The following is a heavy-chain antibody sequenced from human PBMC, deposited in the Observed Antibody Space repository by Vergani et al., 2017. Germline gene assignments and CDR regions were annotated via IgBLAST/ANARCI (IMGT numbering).Heavy chain of an antibody. CDR2: IYYSGST. Sequence: QVQLQESGPGLVKPSETLSLTCTVPDGSINNYYWSWIRQPPGKGLEWIGHIYYSGSTNYNPSLKSRVTISVDTSKNQFSLKLSFMTAADTAVYFCARRREADGYCSGGSCYSNWFDPWGQGTLVTVSS. CDR3: ARRREADGYCSGGSCYSNWFDP. D-gene: IGHD2-15*01. V-gene: IGHV4-59*01. J-gene: IGHJ5*02. CDR1: DGSINNYY.